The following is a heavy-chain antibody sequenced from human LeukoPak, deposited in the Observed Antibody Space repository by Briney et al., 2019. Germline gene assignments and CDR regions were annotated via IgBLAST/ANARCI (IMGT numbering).Heavy chain of an antibody. CDR1: GYTFTGYY. CDR2: INPNSGGT. D-gene: IGHD6-6*01. CDR3: ARGKKGGIAARYWYFDL. V-gene: IGHV1-2*02. J-gene: IGHJ2*01. Sequence: ASVKVSCKASGYTFTGYYMHWVRQAPGQGLEWMGWINPNSGGTNYAQKFQGRVTMTRDTSISTAYMELSRLRSDDTAVYYCARGKKGGIAARYWYFDLWGRGTLVTVSS.